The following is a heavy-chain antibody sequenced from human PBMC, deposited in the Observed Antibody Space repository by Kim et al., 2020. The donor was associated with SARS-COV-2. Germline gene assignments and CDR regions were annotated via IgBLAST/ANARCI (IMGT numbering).Heavy chain of an antibody. Sequence: SETLSLTCTVSGGSISRFYGTWIRQPPGKGLEWIGYIYYTGSTNYNPSLKSRVTMSVDTSKNQFSLKMSSVTAADTAVYYCARGEGDTVVLTAWGQGTLVTVSP. CDR3: ARGEGDTVVLTA. CDR1: GGSISRFY. V-gene: IGHV4-59*13. D-gene: IGHD5-18*01. J-gene: IGHJ4*02. CDR2: IYYTGST.